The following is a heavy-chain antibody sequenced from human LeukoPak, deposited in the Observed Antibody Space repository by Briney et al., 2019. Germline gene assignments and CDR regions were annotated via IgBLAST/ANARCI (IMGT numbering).Heavy chain of an antibody. J-gene: IGHJ4*02. Sequence: TGGSLRLSCAASGFTLSSYAMSWVRQAPGKGLEWVSAISGSGGSTYYADSVKGRFTISRDNSKNTLYLQMNSLRAEDTAVYYCAKPSSSGGYGAVDYWGQGTLVTVSS. CDR2: ISGSGGST. V-gene: IGHV3-23*01. CDR3: AKPSSSGGYGAVDY. CDR1: GFTLSSYA. D-gene: IGHD5-12*01.